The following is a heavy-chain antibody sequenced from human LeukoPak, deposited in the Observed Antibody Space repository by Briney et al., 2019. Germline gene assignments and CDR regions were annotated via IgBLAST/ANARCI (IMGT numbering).Heavy chain of an antibody. CDR3: ATRGDLSWFGALRH. J-gene: IGHJ4*02. CDR1: GFSFSNYW. D-gene: IGHD3-16*02. V-gene: IGHV3-7*01. Sequence: GGSLRLSCVVSGFSFSNYWMDWVRQAPGQGLEWAAFIKQAYADSVKGRFTISRDNAKNSLYLQMNSLRVEDTAVYYCATRGDLSWFGALRHWSQGTLVTVSS. CDR2: IKQA.